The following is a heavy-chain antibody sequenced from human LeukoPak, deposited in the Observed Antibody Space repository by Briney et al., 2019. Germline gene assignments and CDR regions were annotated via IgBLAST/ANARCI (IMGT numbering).Heavy chain of an antibody. J-gene: IGHJ6*01. V-gene: IGHV3-48*03. D-gene: IGHD2-2*02. Sequence: GGSLRLSCAASGVTFSSYDMNWVRQAPGKGLEWVSYISRSDGTRYYADSVKGRFTISRDNAKNSLYLQMNSLRAEDKAVYYCAIGCGAIHVWGQATTLTHSS. CDR3: AIGCGAIHV. CDR2: ISRSDGTR. CDR1: GVTFSSYD.